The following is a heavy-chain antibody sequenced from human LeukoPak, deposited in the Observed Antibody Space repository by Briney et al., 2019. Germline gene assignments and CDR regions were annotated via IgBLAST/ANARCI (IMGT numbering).Heavy chain of an antibody. J-gene: IGHJ6*03. V-gene: IGHV3-20*04. Sequence: GGSLRLSCAASGFIVSSNYMSWVRQAPGKGLEWVSGINWNGGSTGYADSVKGRFTISRDNAKNSLYLQMSSLRAEDTAVYYCARDPASYYHYYYMDVWGKGTTVTISS. CDR1: GFIVSSNY. CDR3: ARDPASYYHYYYMDV. CDR2: INWNGGST. D-gene: IGHD3-3*02.